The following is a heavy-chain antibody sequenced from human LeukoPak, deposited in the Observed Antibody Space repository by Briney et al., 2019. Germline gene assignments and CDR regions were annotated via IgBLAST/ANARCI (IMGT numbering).Heavy chain of an antibody. D-gene: IGHD3-10*01. CDR1: GFTFSSYA. J-gene: IGHJ4*02. CDR3: ATDRGGYGSGSYDY. CDR2: IRGSGGTT. Sequence: GGPLRLSCAASGFTFSSYAMSWLRQAPGERLEWVLAIRGSGGTTYYADSVKGRFTISRDNSKITLYLQMNSRRAEDTAVYYCATDRGGYGSGSYDYWGQGTLVTVSS. V-gene: IGHV3-23*01.